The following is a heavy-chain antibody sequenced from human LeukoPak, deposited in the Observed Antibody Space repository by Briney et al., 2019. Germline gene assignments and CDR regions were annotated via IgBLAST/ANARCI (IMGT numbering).Heavy chain of an antibody. CDR2: MNPNGGI. Sequence: ASLKVSCKASGYIFTDYYIHWVRQAPGQGLEGMGWMNPNGGIDYAQKFHGRVALTRDTSITTAYMELSSLRSDDTAVYFCARGGKGLQLIGSFYDYWGQGTLVTVSS. CDR3: ARGGKGLQLIGSFYDY. D-gene: IGHD1-1*01. J-gene: IGHJ4*02. V-gene: IGHV1-2*02. CDR1: GYIFTDYY.